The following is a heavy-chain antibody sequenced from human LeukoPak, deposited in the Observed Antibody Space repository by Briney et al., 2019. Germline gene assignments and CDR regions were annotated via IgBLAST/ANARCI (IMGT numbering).Heavy chain of an antibody. V-gene: IGHV3-30*18. CDR3: AKDLGETYYYGSGRPGDI. CDR2: ISYDGSNK. CDR1: GFTFSSYG. Sequence: GGSLRLSCAASGFTFSSYGMHWVRQAPGKGLEWVAVISYDGSNKYYADSVKGRFTISRDNSKNTLYLQMNSLRAEDTAVYYCAKDLGETYYYGSGRPGDIWGQGTMVTVSS. J-gene: IGHJ3*02. D-gene: IGHD3-10*01.